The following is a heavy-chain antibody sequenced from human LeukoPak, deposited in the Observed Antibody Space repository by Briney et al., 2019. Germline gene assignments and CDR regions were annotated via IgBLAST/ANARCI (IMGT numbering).Heavy chain of an antibody. D-gene: IGHD4-17*01. Sequence: ASVKVSCKASGYTFTSYYMHWVRQAPGQGLEWMGIINPSGGSTSYAQKFQGRVTMTRDTSTSTVYMELSSLRSEDTAVYYCARDTVTTDTRGKGLDPWGQGTLVTVSS. CDR3: ARDTVTTDTRGKGLDP. J-gene: IGHJ5*02. CDR2: INPSGGST. V-gene: IGHV1-46*01. CDR1: GYTFTSYY.